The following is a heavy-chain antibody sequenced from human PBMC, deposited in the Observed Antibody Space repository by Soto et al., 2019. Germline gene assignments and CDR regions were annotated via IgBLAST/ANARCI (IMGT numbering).Heavy chain of an antibody. J-gene: IGHJ5*02. Sequence: PGGSLRLSCAASGFTFSSYAMSWVRQAPGKGLEWVSAISGSGGSTYYADSVKGRFTISRDNSKNTLYLQMNSLRAEDTAVYYCAKRTIFGVVTKGPNWFDPWGQGTLVTVSS. CDR2: ISGSGGST. CDR1: GFTFSSYA. V-gene: IGHV3-23*01. D-gene: IGHD3-3*01. CDR3: AKRTIFGVVTKGPNWFDP.